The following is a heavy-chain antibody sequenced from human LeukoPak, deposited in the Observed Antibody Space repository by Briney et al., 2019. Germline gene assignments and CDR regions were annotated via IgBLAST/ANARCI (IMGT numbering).Heavy chain of an antibody. Sequence: PAETLSLTCTVSGGSISSSSYYWGWIRQPPGKGLEWIGSIYYSGSTYYNPSLKSRVTISVDTSKNQFSLKLSSVTAADTAVYYCARDGSGSPFDYWGQGTLVTVSS. CDR3: ARDGSGSPFDY. J-gene: IGHJ4*02. V-gene: IGHV4-39*07. CDR2: IYYSGST. D-gene: IGHD3-10*01. CDR1: GGSISSSSYY.